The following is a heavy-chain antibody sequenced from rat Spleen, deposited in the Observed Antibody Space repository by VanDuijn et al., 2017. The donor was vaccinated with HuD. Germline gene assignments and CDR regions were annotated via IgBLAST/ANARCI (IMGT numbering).Heavy chain of an antibody. CDR1: GFSLTSYD. J-gene: IGHJ4*01. CDR3: TRSLPGFNSYCMDA. Sequence: QVQLKESGPGLVQPSQTLSLTCTVSGFSLTSYDIHWVRQPPGKGLEWMGVIWGNGKTYYNSVLKSRLSITRDTSKSQVFLNINSLQTEETALYFCTRSLPGFNSYCMDAWGQGASVTVAS. D-gene: IGHD1-4*01. CDR2: IWGNGKT. V-gene: IGHV2-13*01.